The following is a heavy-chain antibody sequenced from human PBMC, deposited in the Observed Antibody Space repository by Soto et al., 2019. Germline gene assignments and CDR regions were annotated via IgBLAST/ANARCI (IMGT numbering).Heavy chain of an antibody. CDR1: GFAFDDYA. D-gene: IGHD2-2*01. CDR3: VKDIEENQLLYDGFDI. CDR2: ISFDSGSI. J-gene: IGHJ3*02. V-gene: IGHV3-9*01. Sequence: SLKISCAASGFAFDDYAMHWVRQAPWKGLEWVSGISFDSGSIGYADSVRGRFTISRDDARNSLYLHMNSLRAEDTALYYCVKDIEENQLLYDGFDIWGQGTMVTVSS.